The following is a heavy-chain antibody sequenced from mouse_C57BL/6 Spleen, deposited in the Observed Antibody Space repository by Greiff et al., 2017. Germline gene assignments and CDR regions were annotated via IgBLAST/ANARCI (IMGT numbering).Heavy chain of an antibody. Sequence: EVQLVESGEGLVKPGGSLKLSCAASGFTFSSYAMSWVRQTPAQRLEWVAYHSSGGAYIYYADTVKGRFTISRDNARNTLYLQMSSLKSEDTAMYYCTRDRSNDYAMDYWGQGTSVTVSS. CDR2: HSSGGAYI. CDR1: GFTFSSYA. D-gene: IGHD2-5*01. V-gene: IGHV5-9-1*02. CDR3: TRDRSNDYAMDY. J-gene: IGHJ4*01.